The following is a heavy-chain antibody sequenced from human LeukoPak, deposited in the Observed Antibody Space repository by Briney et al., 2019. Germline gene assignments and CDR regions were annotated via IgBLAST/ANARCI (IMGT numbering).Heavy chain of an antibody. V-gene: IGHV1-46*01. Sequence: GASVKVSCKASGYTFTSYYMHWVRQAPGQGLEWMGIINPSGGSTSYAQKFQGRVTMTRDTSTSTVYMELSSLRSEDTAVYYCARSQGTDHGAPRNYYYYYGMDVWGQGTTVTVSS. CDR3: ARSQGTDHGAPRNYYYYYGMDV. J-gene: IGHJ6*02. CDR1: GYTFTSYY. D-gene: IGHD3-16*01. CDR2: INPSGGST.